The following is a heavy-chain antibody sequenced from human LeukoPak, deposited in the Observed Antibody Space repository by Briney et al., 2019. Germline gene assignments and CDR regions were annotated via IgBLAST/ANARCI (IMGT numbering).Heavy chain of an antibody. V-gene: IGHV4-61*02. Sequence: PSETLSLTCTVSGGSISSGSYYWSWIRQPAGKGLEWIGRIYTSGSTNYNPSLKSRVTISLDTSKNQFSLKLSSVTAADTAVYYCARARAARQADYWGQGTLVTVSS. CDR1: GGSISSGSYY. J-gene: IGHJ4*02. CDR3: ARARAARQADY. CDR2: IYTSGST. D-gene: IGHD6-6*01.